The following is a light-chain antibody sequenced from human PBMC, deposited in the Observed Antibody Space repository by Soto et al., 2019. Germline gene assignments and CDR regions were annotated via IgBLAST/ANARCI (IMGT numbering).Light chain of an antibody. V-gene: IGKV1-5*03. CDR2: KAS. J-gene: IGKJ4*01. CDR1: QSISIW. Sequence: DIQMTQSPSTLSASVGARVTITXRASQSISIWLAWYQQKPGKAPKILIYKASSLESGVPSRFSGSGSGTEFTLTISSLQPDDFATYYCQQYNHYSGLTFGGGTKVDIK. CDR3: QQYNHYSGLT.